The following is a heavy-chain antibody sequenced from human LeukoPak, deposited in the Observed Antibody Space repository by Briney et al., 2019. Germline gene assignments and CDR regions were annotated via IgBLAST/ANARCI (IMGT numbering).Heavy chain of an antibody. V-gene: IGHV3-23*01. CDR2: ISGGGDST. D-gene: IGHD3-16*01. J-gene: IGHJ4*02. Sequence: PGGSLRLSCAASGFTFSTNAMTWVRQAPGRGLEWLSSISGGGDSTYYADSVKGRFTISRDNSKNTLFLQMNSLRAEDTAVYYCVGHSDYWGQGTLVTVSS. CDR1: GFTFSTNA. CDR3: VGHSDY.